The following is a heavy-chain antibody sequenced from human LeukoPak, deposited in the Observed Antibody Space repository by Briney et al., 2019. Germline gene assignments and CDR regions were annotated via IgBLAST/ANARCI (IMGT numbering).Heavy chain of an antibody. CDR1: GFTFSSYA. CDR2: ISYDGSNK. V-gene: IGHV3-30-3*01. J-gene: IGHJ4*02. CDR3: ARDNYDYFDY. D-gene: IGHD3-10*01. Sequence: PGGSLRLSCAASGFTFSSYAMHWVRQAQGKGLEWVAVISYDGSNKYYADSVKGRFTISRDNSKNTLYLQMNSLRAEDTAVYYCARDNYDYFDYWGQGTLVTVSS.